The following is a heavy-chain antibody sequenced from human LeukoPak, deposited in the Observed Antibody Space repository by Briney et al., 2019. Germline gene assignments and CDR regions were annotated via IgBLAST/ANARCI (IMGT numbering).Heavy chain of an antibody. CDR3: ARDDNGPFDY. V-gene: IGHV3-53*01. CDR1: GFPVISNY. Sequence: GSLSPSCEASGFPVISNYMSWVRQAPGKGLEGVSVIYSGGSTYYADSVKGRFTISRDNSKNTLYLQMNSLRAEDTAVYYCARDDNGPFDYWGQGTLVTVSA. D-gene: IGHD1-14*01. CDR2: IYSGGST. J-gene: IGHJ4*02.